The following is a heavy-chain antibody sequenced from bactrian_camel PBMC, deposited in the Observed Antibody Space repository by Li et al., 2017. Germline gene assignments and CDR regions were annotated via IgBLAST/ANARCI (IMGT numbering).Heavy chain of an antibody. J-gene: IGHJ6*01. Sequence: DVQLVESGGGSVQAGGSLRLSCAASGYTYNRNCMAWFRQAPGKEREGVARIATGSGNTYYADSVKGRFTISQDNAKNTVDLQMISLKPEDTAVYYCVPDGFRAWDQGTQVTVS. CDR3: VPDGFRA. CDR1: GYTYNRNC. V-gene: IGHV3S40*01. CDR2: IATGSGNT. D-gene: IGHD1*01.